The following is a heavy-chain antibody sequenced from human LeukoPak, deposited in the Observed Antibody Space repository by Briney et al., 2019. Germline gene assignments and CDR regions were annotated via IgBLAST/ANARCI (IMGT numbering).Heavy chain of an antibody. CDR2: VNPRSGAI. D-gene: IGHD2-21*01. CDR1: GYTFVNYD. Sequence: GASVKVSCKASGYTFVNYDINWVRQATGQGLEWVGWVNPRSGAIASSQKFQGRVSITSDASINTAYMELSSLRSEDTALYYCTRGRIALSWGQGTLITVSS. V-gene: IGHV1-8*03. CDR3: TRGRIALS. J-gene: IGHJ4*02.